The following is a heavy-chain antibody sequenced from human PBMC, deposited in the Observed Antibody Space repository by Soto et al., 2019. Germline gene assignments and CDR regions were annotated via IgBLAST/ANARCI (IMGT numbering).Heavy chain of an antibody. V-gene: IGHV3-30*18. J-gene: IGHJ4*02. CDR2: ISYDGSNK. Sequence: QVQLVESGGGVVQPGRSLRLSCAASGFTFSSYGMHWVRQAPGKGLEWVAVISYDGSNKYYADSVKGRFTISRDNSKNMLYLQMNSLRAEDTAVYYCAKAGYFDWLWFDYWGQGTLVTVSS. CDR3: AKAGYFDWLWFDY. CDR1: GFTFSSYG. D-gene: IGHD3-9*01.